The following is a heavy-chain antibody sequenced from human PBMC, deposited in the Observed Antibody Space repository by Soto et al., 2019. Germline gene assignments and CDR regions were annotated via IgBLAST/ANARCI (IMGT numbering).Heavy chain of an antibody. CDR2: IYYSGST. D-gene: IGHD2-21*01. CDR3: ARGLGEPNEFDS. Sequence: SETLSLTCTVSGGSISSGDYYWGWILQPPGNGLEWTGYIYYSGSTNYNPSLKCRVTISVDTSKNQFSLKLSSVTAADTAVYECARGLGEPNEFDSWGQGTLVTVSS. V-gene: IGHV4-61*08. CDR1: GGSISSGDYY. J-gene: IGHJ5*01.